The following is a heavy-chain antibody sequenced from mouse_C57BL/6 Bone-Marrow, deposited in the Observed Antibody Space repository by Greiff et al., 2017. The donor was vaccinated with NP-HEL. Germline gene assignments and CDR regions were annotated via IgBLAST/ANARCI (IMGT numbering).Heavy chain of an antibody. D-gene: IGHD1-1*01. V-gene: IGHV1-81*01. CDR2: IYPRSGNT. CDR3: AKSRITTVVDY. CDR1: GYTFTSYG. Sequence: ESGAELARPGASVKLSCKASGYTFTSYGISWVKQRTGQGLEWIGEIYPRSGNTYYNEKFKGKATMTADKSSSTAFMELRNLTSEDYAVYFCAKSRITTVVDYWGQGTTLTVSS. J-gene: IGHJ2*01.